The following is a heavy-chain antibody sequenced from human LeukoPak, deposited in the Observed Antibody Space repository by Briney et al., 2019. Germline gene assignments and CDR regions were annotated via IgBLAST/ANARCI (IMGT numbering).Heavy chain of an antibody. CDR2: IRYDGSNK. V-gene: IGHV3-30*02. CDR3: AKDPTTRRPDNWFDP. J-gene: IGHJ5*02. D-gene: IGHD4-17*01. CDR1: GFTFSSYG. Sequence: GGSLRLSCAASGFTFSSYGMHWVRQAPGKGLEWVAFIRYDGSNKYYADSVKGRFTISRDNSKNTLYLQMNSLRAEDTAVYYCAKDPTTRRPDNWFDPWGQGTLVAVSS.